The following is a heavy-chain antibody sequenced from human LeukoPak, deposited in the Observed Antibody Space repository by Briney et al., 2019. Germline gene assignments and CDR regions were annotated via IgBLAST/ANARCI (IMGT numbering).Heavy chain of an antibody. D-gene: IGHD2-2*01. CDR2: IIPIFGTA. CDR3: ARGVVVVVPAADAGSYYYYTDV. Sequence: SVKVSCKASGGTFSSYAISWVRQAPGQGLEWMGGIIPIFGTANYAQKFQGRVTITADESTSTAYVELSSLRSEDTAVYYCARGVVVVVPAADAGSYYYYTDVWGKGTTVTVSS. CDR1: GGTFSSYA. J-gene: IGHJ6*03. V-gene: IGHV1-69*13.